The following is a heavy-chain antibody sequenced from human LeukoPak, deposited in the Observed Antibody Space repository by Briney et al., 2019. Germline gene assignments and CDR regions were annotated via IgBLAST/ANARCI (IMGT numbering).Heavy chain of an antibody. Sequence: WETLSLTCTVSGYSISSGYYWGWIRQPPGKGLEWIGSIYYSGSTYYNPSLKSRVTISVDTSKNQFSLKLSSVTAADTAVYYCASSRGYQIDYWGQGTLVTVSS. CDR3: ASSRGYQIDY. CDR1: GYSISSGYY. J-gene: IGHJ4*02. V-gene: IGHV4-38-2*02. D-gene: IGHD3-22*01. CDR2: IYYSGST.